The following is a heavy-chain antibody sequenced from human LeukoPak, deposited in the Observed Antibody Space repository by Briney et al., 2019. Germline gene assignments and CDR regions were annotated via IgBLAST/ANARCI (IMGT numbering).Heavy chain of an antibody. J-gene: IGHJ6*03. CDR2: IIPIFGTA. Sequence: GASVKVSCXASGGTFSSYAISWVRQAPGQGLEWVGRIIPIFGTANYAQKFQGRVTITTDESTSTAYMELSSLRSEDTAVYYCARARDGYNLSADYYYYMDVWGKGTTVTVSS. V-gene: IGHV1-69*05. CDR3: ARARDGYNLSADYYYYMDV. D-gene: IGHD5-24*01. CDR1: GGTFSSYA.